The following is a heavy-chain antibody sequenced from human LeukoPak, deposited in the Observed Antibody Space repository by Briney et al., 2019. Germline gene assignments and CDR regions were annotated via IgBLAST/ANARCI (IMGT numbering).Heavy chain of an antibody. Sequence: SETLSLTCTVSGDSISSYYWSWIRQPAGRGLEWIGRIYTSGNTNYNPSLKSRVTMSLDTSKNQFSLKLSSVTAADTAVYYCARGVAGNGYYFDYWGQGTLVTVSS. D-gene: IGHD6-19*01. CDR2: IYTSGNT. V-gene: IGHV4-4*07. J-gene: IGHJ4*02. CDR3: ARGVAGNGYYFDY. CDR1: GDSISSYY.